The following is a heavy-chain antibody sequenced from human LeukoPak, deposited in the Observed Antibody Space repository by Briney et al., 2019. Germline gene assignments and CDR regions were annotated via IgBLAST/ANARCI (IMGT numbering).Heavy chain of an antibody. Sequence: GGSLRLSCAASGFTFSRHWMHWVRQAPGKGLVCVARIKSDGTYSDYGGSVRGRFTISRDNAKDTLYLQMNSLRVEDTALYYCVRDDGYYGVDYWGQGTVVTVSS. D-gene: IGHD3-10*01. CDR2: IKSDGTYS. CDR1: GFTFSRHW. V-gene: IGHV3-74*01. CDR3: VRDDGYYGVDY. J-gene: IGHJ4*02.